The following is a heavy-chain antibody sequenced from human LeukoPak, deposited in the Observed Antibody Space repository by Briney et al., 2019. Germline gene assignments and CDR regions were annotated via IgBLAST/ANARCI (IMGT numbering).Heavy chain of an antibody. CDR1: GGSFSVYY. D-gene: IGHD6-13*01. J-gene: IGHJ4*02. V-gene: IGHV4-34*01. Sequence: SETLSLTRAVYGGSFSVYYWSWIRQPPGKGREWIGEINHSGSTNYNPSLKSRVTISVDTSKNQFSLKLSSVTAADTAVYYCARLGYSSSWGRDYWGQGTLVTVSS. CDR2: INHSGST. CDR3: ARLGYSSSWGRDY.